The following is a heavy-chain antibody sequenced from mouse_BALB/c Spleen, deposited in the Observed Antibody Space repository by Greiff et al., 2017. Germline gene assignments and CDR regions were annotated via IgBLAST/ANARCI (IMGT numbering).Heavy chain of an antibody. J-gene: IGHJ2*01. D-gene: IGHD1-2*01. CDR2: IDPETGGT. Sequence: QVQLQQSGAELVRPGASVTLSCKASGYTFTDYEMHWVKQTPVHGLEWIGAIDPETGGTAYNQKFKGKATLTADKSSSTAYMELRSLTSEDSAVYYCTRGLYYGYRYFDYWGQGTTLTVSS. CDR1: GYTFTDYE. V-gene: IGHV1-15*01. CDR3: TRGLYYGYRYFDY.